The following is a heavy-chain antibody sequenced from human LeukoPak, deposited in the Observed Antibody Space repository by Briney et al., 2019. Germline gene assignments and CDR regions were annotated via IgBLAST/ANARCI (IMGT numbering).Heavy chain of an antibody. CDR1: GFTYSRYA. CDR3: AKLPGRAADY. V-gene: IGHV3-23*01. CDR2: ISDNGAGT. J-gene: IGHJ4*02. Sequence: PGGSLRLSCAASGFTYSRYAMSWVRQAPGKGLEWVSSISDNGAGTFYADSVKGRFTISRDNSDKTLYLQMNSLRAEDTAVYYCAKLPGRAADYWGQGTLVTVSS.